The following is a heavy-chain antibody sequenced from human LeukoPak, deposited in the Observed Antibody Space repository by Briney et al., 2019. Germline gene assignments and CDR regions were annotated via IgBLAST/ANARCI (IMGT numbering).Heavy chain of an antibody. CDR2: INTYNGNT. J-gene: IGHJ4*02. CDR3: AREVVLNAAYCVDDCSSAQFFEH. V-gene: IGHV1-18*01. D-gene: IGHD2-21*01. Sequence: ASVKVSCKASGYMFTTYGISWVRQAPGQGLEWMGRINTYNGNTNYPQRFQGRVTVTSDTSTTTAYLELTSLTSDDTAMYYCAREVVLNAAYCVDDCSSAQFFEHWGQGTLVTVSS. CDR1: GYMFTTYG.